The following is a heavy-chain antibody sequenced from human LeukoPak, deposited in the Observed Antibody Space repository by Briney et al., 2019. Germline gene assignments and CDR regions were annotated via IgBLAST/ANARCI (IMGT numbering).Heavy chain of an antibody. CDR2: IRYDGSNK. D-gene: IGHD6-19*01. V-gene: IGHV3-30*02. Sequence: GGSLRLSCAAPGFTFSSYGMHWVRQAPGKGLEWVAFIRYDGSNKYYADSVKGRFTISRDNSKNTLYLQMNSLRAEDTAVYYCARVGAVAGDFQHWGQGTLVTVSS. CDR3: ARVGAVAGDFQH. CDR1: GFTFSSYG. J-gene: IGHJ1*01.